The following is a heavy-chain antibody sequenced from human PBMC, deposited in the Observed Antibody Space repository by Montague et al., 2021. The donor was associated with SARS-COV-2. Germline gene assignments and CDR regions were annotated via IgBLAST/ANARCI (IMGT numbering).Heavy chain of an antibody. CDR3: AREFRIELWQTNWYFGL. CDR2: FDHSGNT. D-gene: IGHD3-16*01. CDR1: GGSISGHY. V-gene: IGHV4-59*11. J-gene: IGHJ2*01. Sequence: TLSLTCSVSGGSISGHYWSWIRQPPGKGLEWIGNFDHSGNTKYNPSLKSRATISVDTSRNQFALRLSSVTAADTAVYYCAREFRIELWQTNWYFGLWGRGTLVTVSS.